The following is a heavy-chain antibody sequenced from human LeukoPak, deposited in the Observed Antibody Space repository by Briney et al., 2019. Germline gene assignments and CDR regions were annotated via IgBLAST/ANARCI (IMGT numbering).Heavy chain of an antibody. V-gene: IGHV3-23*01. CDR1: GFIFNTHA. CDR2: VSESGGTS. D-gene: IGHD3-22*01. J-gene: IGHJ4*01. CDR3: AKVGRYYDTSGYYRVFDY. Sequence: GGSLRLSCAASGFIFNTHAMSWVRQAPGKGLEWGASVSESGGTSYYADSVMGRFIIFRDNSKNTLYLQTNSLRADDTAVYYCAKVGRYYDTSGYYRVFDYWGQGTLVTVSS.